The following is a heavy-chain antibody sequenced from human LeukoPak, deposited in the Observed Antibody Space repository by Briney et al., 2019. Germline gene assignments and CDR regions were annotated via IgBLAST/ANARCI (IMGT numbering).Heavy chain of an antibody. CDR2: ISYDGRNK. CDR1: GFTFSSYA. J-gene: IGHJ4*02. Sequence: GGSLRLSCAASGFTFSSYAMHWVRQAPGKGLEWVAVISYDGRNKYYADSVKGRFTISRDNSKNTLYLQMNSLRAEDTAVYYCARDGIAVAGPPTEGPFDYWGQGTLVTVSS. D-gene: IGHD6-19*01. CDR3: ARDGIAVAGPPTEGPFDY. V-gene: IGHV3-30-3*01.